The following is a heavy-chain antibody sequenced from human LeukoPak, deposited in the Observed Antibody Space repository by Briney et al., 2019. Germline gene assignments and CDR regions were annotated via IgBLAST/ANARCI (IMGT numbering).Heavy chain of an antibody. V-gene: IGHV3-23*01. CDR1: GFDFNNYN. D-gene: IGHD3-22*01. Sequence: GGSLRLSCIASGFDFNNYNLNWVRQAQGKGLEWVSAISGSGGSTYYADSVKGRFTISRDNSKNTLYLQMNSLRAEDTAVYYCAKDALRYYDSSGEGFDYWGQGTLVTVSS. CDR3: AKDALRYYDSSGEGFDY. CDR2: ISGSGGST. J-gene: IGHJ4*02.